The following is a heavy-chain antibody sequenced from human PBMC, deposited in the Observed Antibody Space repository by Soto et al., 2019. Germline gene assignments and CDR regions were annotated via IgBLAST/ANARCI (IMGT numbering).Heavy chain of an antibody. V-gene: IGHV4-34*01. Sequence: SETLSLTCAVYGGSFSGYYWSGIRQPPGKGLEWIGEINHSGSNNYNPSLKSRVTISVDTSKKQFSLKLCSVTDAETAVYYCARVKVIVATYSYYYGMDVWGQGTTVT. D-gene: IGHD5-12*01. CDR2: INHSGSN. J-gene: IGHJ6*02. CDR3: ARVKVIVATYSYYYGMDV. CDR1: GGSFSGYY.